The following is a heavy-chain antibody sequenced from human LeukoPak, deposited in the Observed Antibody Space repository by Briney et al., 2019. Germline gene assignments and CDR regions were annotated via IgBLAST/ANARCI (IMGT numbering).Heavy chain of an antibody. J-gene: IGHJ5*02. CDR3: ARTIAAAGVVWFDP. Sequence: SETLSLTCTVSGGSISSYYWSWIRQPPGKGLEWIGYIYYSGSTNYNPSPKSRVTISVDTSKNQFSLKLSSVTAADTAVYYCARTIAAAGVVWFDPWGQGTLVTVSS. V-gene: IGHV4-59*12. CDR2: IYYSGST. D-gene: IGHD6-13*01. CDR1: GGSISSYY.